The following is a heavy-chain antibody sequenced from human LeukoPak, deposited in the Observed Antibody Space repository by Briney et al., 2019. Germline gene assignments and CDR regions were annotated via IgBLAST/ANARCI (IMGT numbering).Heavy chain of an antibody. CDR1: GFSFSSYE. CDR3: ARDRLNEYGEYFDY. CDR2: ISGSGTTI. J-gene: IGHJ4*02. Sequence: GGSLRLSCAASGFSFSSYEMNWVRQAPGKGLEWVSYISGSGTTIYYADSVKGRFTISRDNAKNSLYLQMNSLRDEDTAVYYCARDRLNEYGEYFDYWGQGTQVTVSS. V-gene: IGHV3-48*02. D-gene: IGHD4-17*01.